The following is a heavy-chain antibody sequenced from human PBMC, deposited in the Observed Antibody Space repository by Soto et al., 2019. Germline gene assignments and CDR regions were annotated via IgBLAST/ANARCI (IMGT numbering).Heavy chain of an antibody. Sequence: EVQLVESGGGLGKPVGALRLSCAASGFTFSSYSMNWVHQAPGKGLECVSSISSSSSYIYYSDSVKGRFTISRDNAKNSLYLQMNSLRADDTAVYYCAREAPCESYYYYYYMDVWGKGSTVTVSS. CDR2: ISSSSSYI. V-gene: IGHV3-21*01. J-gene: IGHJ6*03. CDR1: GFTFSSYS. CDR3: AREAPCESYYYYYYMDV.